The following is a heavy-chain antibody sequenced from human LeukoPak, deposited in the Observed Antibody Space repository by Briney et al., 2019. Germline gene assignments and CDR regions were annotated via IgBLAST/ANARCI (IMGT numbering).Heavy chain of an antibody. CDR2: INPNSGGT. D-gene: IGHD3-22*01. J-gene: IGHJ4*02. Sequence: ASVKVSCEASGYTFTGYYMHWVRQAPGQGLEWMGRINPNSGGTNYAQKFQGRVTMTRDTSISTAYMELSRLRSDDTAVYYCARYYYDSSGYYVDYWGQGTLVTVSS. V-gene: IGHV1-2*06. CDR1: GYTFTGYY. CDR3: ARYYYDSSGYYVDY.